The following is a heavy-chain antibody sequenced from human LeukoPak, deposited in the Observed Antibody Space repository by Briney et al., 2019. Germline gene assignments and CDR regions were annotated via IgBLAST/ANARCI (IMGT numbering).Heavy chain of an antibody. CDR3: AKGFRGAATDAFDI. CDR2: ISGDGEST. Sequence: GGSLRLSCAASGFTFSSYSMNWVRQAPGKGLEWVSLISGDGESTYADSVKGRFTLSRDNSKRTLYLQMNSLRAEDTAVYYCAKGFRGAATDAFDIWGQGTMVTVSS. D-gene: IGHD3-10*01. V-gene: IGHV3-23*01. J-gene: IGHJ3*02. CDR1: GFTFSSYS.